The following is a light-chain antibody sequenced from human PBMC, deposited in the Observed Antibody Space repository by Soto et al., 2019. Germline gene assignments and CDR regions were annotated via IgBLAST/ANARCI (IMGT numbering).Light chain of an antibody. CDR2: AAS. J-gene: IGKJ4*01. V-gene: IGKV1-9*01. Sequence: IQLTQSPSSLSASVGDRVTITCRASQGISRYLSWYQQKSGRAPKLLISAASTLQSGVPARFSGSGSGTDFTLSITNLQPEDFATYYCQQLNTYPVTFGGGTKVDIK. CDR1: QGISRY. CDR3: QQLNTYPVT.